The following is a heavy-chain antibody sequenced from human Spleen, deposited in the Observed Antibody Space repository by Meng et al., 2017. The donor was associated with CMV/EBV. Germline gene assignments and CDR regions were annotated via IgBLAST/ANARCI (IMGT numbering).Heavy chain of an antibody. Sequence: ASVKVSCKTSGYNFTSYYIHWVRQAPEQGLEWMGWINAKSGDTKYAHHFRGRITVTRDTSIATAYMELNGLTSEDTAVYFCSREEVMEDSVVGGRGPYDMDVWGQGTTVTVSS. J-gene: IGHJ6*02. CDR1: GYNFTSYY. D-gene: IGHD1-26*01. CDR2: INAKSGDT. V-gene: IGHV1-2*02. CDR3: SREEVMEDSVVGGRGPYDMDV.